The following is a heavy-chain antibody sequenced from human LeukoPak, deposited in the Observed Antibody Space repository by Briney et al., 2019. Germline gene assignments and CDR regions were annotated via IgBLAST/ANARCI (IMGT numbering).Heavy chain of an antibody. CDR3: AREGTSGTHLNWFDP. V-gene: IGHV4-59*12. Sequence: SETLSLTCTVSGGSISSYCWGWIRQPPGKGLEWIGYIYFSGSTDYNPSLKSRVTISVDTSKNQFSLKLSSVTAADTAVYYCAREGTSGTHLNWFDPWGQGTLVTVSS. J-gene: IGHJ5*02. D-gene: IGHD1-1*01. CDR2: IYFSGST. CDR1: GGSISSYC.